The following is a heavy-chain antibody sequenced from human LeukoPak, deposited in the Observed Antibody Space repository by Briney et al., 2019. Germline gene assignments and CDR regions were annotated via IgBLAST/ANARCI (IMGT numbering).Heavy chain of an antibody. V-gene: IGHV3-23*01. J-gene: IGHJ4*02. CDR1: RLTYSSYA. D-gene: IGHD3-22*01. Sequence: GGSVRLSCAASRLTYSSYAMSWVRQAPGKGLEWVSAISGSGGSKYYADSVQGRFTISRDNSKNTLYLQMNSLRAEDTAIYYCAKDCEYYYDSSGYYHGDYWGQGTLVTVSS. CDR2: ISGSGGSK. CDR3: AKDCEYYYDSSGYYHGDY.